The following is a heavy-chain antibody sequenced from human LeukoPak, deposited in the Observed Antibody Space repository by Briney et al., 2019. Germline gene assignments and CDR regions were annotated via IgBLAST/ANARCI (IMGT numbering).Heavy chain of an antibody. CDR3: ARRYCSSTSCTLDY. V-gene: IGHV3-48*03. CDR1: GFTFSSYE. D-gene: IGHD2-2*01. J-gene: IGHJ4*02. Sequence: PGGSLRLSCAASGFTFSSYEMNWVRQAPGKGLEWVSYISTSGSTIHYPDSVKGRFTISRDNANNSLYLQMNSLRAEDTAVYFCARRYCSSTSCTLDYWGQGTLVTVSS. CDR2: ISTSGSTI.